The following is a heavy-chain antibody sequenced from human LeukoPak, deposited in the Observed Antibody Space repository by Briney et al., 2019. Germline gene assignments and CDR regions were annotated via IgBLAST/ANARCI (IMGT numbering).Heavy chain of an antibody. CDR3: ARVTVTTLDFDY. CDR2: IYSGGST. V-gene: IGHV3-66*01. Sequence: GGSLRLSCAASGFIVSSNYMSWVRQAPGKGLEWVSVIYSGGSTSYADSVKGRFTISRDYSKNTVYLQMNSLRAEDTAVYYCARVTVTTLDFDYWGQGTLVTVSS. CDR1: GFIVSSNY. D-gene: IGHD4-17*01. J-gene: IGHJ4*02.